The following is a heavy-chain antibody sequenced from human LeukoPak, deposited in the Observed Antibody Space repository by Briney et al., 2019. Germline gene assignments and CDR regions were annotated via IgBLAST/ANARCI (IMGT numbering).Heavy chain of an antibody. CDR2: IIPIFGIA. V-gene: IGHV1-69*04. Sequence: SVTVTCKASGGTFSSYAISWVRQAPGQGLEWMGRIIPIFGIANYAQKFQGRVTITADKSTSTAYMELSSLRSEDTAVYYCASWDNWNYGTWGQGTLVTVSS. J-gene: IGHJ5*02. CDR3: ASWDNWNYGT. D-gene: IGHD1-7*01. CDR1: GGTFSSYA.